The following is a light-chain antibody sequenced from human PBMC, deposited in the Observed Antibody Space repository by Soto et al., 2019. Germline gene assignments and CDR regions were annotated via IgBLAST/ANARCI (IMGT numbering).Light chain of an antibody. J-gene: IGLJ1*01. CDR3: CSYTTSNTRQIV. CDR2: DVS. V-gene: IGLV2-14*03. Sequence: SALPQAASGSGSPGQSITISCTGTSSDVGGYNYVSWYQHHPGKAPKLMIYDVSNRPSGVSNRFSGSKSGNTASLTISGLQPEDEADYYCCSYTTSNTRQIVFGTGTKVTVL. CDR1: SSDVGGYNY.